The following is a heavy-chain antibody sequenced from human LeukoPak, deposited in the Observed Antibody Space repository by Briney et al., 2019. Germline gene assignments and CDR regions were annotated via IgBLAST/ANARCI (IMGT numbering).Heavy chain of an antibody. D-gene: IGHD6-13*01. CDR3: ARLVVGSSWYEDY. CDR1: GGSISSSSYY. Sequence: KPSETLSLTCTVSGGSISSSSYYWGWIRQPPGKGLEWIGSIYYSGSTYYNPSLKSRVTISVDTSKNQFSLKLSSVTAADTAVYYCARLVVGSSWYEDYWGQGTLVTVSS. J-gene: IGHJ4*02. CDR2: IYYSGST. V-gene: IGHV4-39*01.